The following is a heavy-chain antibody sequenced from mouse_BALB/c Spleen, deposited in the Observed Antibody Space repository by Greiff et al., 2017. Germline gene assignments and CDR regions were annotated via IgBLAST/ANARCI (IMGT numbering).Heavy chain of an antibody. J-gene: IGHJ4*01. CDR1: GFSLTSYG. CDR3: ARVYDGYSPYAMDY. V-gene: IGHV2-9*02. Sequence: VHLVESGPGLVAPSQSLSITCTVSGFSLTSYGVHWVRQPPGKGLEWLGVIWAGGSTNYNSALMSRLSISKDNSKSQVFLKMNSLQTDDTAMYYCARVYDGYSPYAMDYWGQGTSVTVSS. D-gene: IGHD2-3*01. CDR2: IWAGGST.